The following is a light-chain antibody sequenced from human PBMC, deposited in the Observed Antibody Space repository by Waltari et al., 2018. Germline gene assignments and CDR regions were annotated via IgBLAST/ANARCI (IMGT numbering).Light chain of an antibody. V-gene: IGLV3-10*01. Sequence: SYELTQPPSVSVSPGQTARITCSGGALTNRFGYWYEQKSGQAPVLVIYEGSKRPSGIPERFSGTSLGTMATLTISGAQVEDEADYYCYSTDSSGDYGVFGGGTKLTVL. CDR3: YSTDSSGDYGV. CDR2: EGS. CDR1: ALTNRF. J-gene: IGLJ2*01.